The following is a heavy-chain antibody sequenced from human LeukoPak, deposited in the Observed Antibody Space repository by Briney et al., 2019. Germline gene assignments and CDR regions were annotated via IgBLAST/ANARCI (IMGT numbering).Heavy chain of an antibody. CDR1: GFTFSSYA. V-gene: IGHV3-30*04. CDR2: ISYDGSNK. CDR3: ARDSTYYCGSGSSGPHYFDN. D-gene: IGHD3-10*01. J-gene: IGHJ4*02. Sequence: GGSLRLSCAASGFTFSSYAMHWVRQAPGKGLEWVAVISYDGSNKYYADSVKGRFTISRDNSKNTLYLQLNSLRAEDTAVYYCARDSTYYCGSGSSGPHYFDNWGQGTLVTVSS.